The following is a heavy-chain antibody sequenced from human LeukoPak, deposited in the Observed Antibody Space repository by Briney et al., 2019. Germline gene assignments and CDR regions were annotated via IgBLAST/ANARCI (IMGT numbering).Heavy chain of an antibody. Sequence: GGSLRLSCAASGFTFNSYAMHWVRQAPGKGLEWVAVISYDGSNKYYADSVKGRFTISRDNSKNTLYLQINSLRAEDTAVYYCARGAWTGYCSGGSCYALLNLDVWGKGTTVTVSS. J-gene: IGHJ6*04. D-gene: IGHD2-15*01. CDR3: ARGAWTGYCSGGSCYALLNLDV. V-gene: IGHV3-30*01. CDR2: ISYDGSNK. CDR1: GFTFNSYA.